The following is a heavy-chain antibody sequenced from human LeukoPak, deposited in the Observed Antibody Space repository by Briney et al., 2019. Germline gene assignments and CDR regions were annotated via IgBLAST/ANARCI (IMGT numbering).Heavy chain of an antibody. CDR3: ARRGGEMVFDY. CDR1: GFTFSSYA. J-gene: IGHJ4*02. CDR2: ISGSGSST. V-gene: IGHV3-23*01. Sequence: PGGSLRLSCAASGFTFSSYAMSWVRQAPGKGLEWVSGISGSGSSTYYTDSVKGRFTISRDNSKNTLYLQMNSLRAEDTAVYYCARRGGEMVFDYWGQGTLVTVSS. D-gene: IGHD3-10*01.